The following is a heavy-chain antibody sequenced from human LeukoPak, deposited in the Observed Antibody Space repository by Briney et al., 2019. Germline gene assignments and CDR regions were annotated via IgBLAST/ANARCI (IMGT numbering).Heavy chain of an antibody. CDR1: GFTFSSYA. D-gene: IGHD2-15*01. J-gene: IGHJ5*02. CDR3: AKPDCSGGSCYPNWFDP. V-gene: IGHV3-23*01. CDR2: ISGSGGST. Sequence: PGGSLRLSCAASGFTFSSYAMSWVRQAPGKGLEWVSAISGSGGSTYYADSVKGRFTISRDNSKNTLHLQMNSLRAEDTAVYYCAKPDCSGGSCYPNWFDPWGQGTLVTVSS.